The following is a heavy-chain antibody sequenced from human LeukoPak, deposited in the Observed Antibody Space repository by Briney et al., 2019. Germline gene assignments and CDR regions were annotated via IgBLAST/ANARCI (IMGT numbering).Heavy chain of an antibody. CDR2: IYLRGNT. V-gene: IGHV4-4*02. J-gene: IGHJ4*02. Sequence: SETLSLTCAISGGSISSSNWWTWVRQPPGKGLEWVGEIYLRGNTNYNPSLESRVSISVDESKTQLSLRLESVTAADTAVYYCARGTITTVTDSWGPGTLVTVSS. CDR3: ARGTITTVTDS. D-gene: IGHD4-17*01. CDR1: GGSISSSNW.